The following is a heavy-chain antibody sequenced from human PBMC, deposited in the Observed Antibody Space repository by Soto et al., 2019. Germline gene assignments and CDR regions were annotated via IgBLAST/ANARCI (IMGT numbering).Heavy chain of an antibody. CDR2: IYWNDDK. D-gene: IGHD2-15*01. CDR1: GFSLSTSGVG. V-gene: IGHV2-5*01. CDR3: AHRRSPGSGNNCFDP. J-gene: IGHJ5*02. Sequence: QITLKESGPTLVKPTQTLTLTCTFSGFSLSTSGVGVGWIRQPPGKALEWLALIYWNDDKRYSPSLKSRLTITKDTSKNQVVLTMTNMDPVDTATYYCAHRRSPGSGNNCFDPWGQGTLVTVSS.